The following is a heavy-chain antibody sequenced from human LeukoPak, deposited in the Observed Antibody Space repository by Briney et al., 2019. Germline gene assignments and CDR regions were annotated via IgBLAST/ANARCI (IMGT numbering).Heavy chain of an antibody. CDR1: GFTFSSYV. CDR2: ISYDGSNK. V-gene: IGHV3-30*04. J-gene: IGHJ4*02. CDR3: ASERD. Sequence: GRSLRLSCAASGFTFSSYVMYWARQAPGKGLEWVAVISYDGSNKYYADSVKGRFTISRDNSKNTLYLQMSSLRDEDTAVYYCASERDWGQGTLVTVSS.